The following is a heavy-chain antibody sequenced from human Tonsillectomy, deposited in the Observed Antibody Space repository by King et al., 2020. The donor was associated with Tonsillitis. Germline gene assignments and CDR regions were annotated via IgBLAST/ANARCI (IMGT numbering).Heavy chain of an antibody. D-gene: IGHD1-14*01. V-gene: IGHV3-48*01. CDR3: ARDWYNWVDP. Sequence: DVQLVESGGGLVQPGGSLRLSCAASGFTFSSYSMNWVRQAPGKGLEWVSYISSSSSTLYYADSVKGRFTISRDNAKNSLYLQMNSLRAEDTAVYYCARDWYNWVDPWGQGTLVTVSS. CDR2: ISSSSSTL. J-gene: IGHJ5*02. CDR1: GFTFSSYS.